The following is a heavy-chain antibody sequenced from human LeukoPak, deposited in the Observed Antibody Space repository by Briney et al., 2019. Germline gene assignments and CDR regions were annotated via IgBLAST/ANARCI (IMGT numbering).Heavy chain of an antibody. CDR2: INAGNGNT. J-gene: IGHJ4*02. CDR1: GYTFTSYA. D-gene: IGHD7-27*01. Sequence: ASVKDSCKASGYTFTSYAMHWVRQAPGQRLEWMGWINAGNGNTKYSQKFQGRVTITRDTSAGTAYMELSSLRSEDTAVYYCARDGFLTGVSYFDYWGQGTLVTVSS. V-gene: IGHV1-3*01. CDR3: ARDGFLTGVSYFDY.